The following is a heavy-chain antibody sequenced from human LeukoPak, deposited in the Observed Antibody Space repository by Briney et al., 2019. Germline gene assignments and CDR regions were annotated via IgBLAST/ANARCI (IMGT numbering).Heavy chain of an antibody. D-gene: IGHD3-3*01. CDR1: GFTFSSYA. Sequence: GGSLRLSCAASGFTFSSYAMSWVRQAPGKGLEWVSAISGSGGSTYYADSVKGRFTISRDNSKNTLYLQMNSLRAEDTAVYYCAKDRDITIFGVVSLFDYWGQGTLVTVSS. CDR2: ISGSGGST. J-gene: IGHJ4*02. V-gene: IGHV3-23*01. CDR3: AKDRDITIFGVVSLFDY.